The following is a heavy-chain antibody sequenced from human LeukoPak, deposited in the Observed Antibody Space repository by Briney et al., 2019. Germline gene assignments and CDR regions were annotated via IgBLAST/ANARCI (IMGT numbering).Heavy chain of an antibody. CDR3: ARDVLRDGDYLGFNAFDI. V-gene: IGHV4-59*01. CDR2: IYYSGST. Sequence: SETLSLTCTVSGGSISSYYWSWLRQPPGKGLEWIGYIYYSGSTNYNPSLKSRVTISVDTSKNQFSLKLSSVTAADTAVYYCARDVLRDGDYLGFNAFDIWGQGTMVTVSS. D-gene: IGHD4-17*01. CDR1: GGSISSYY. J-gene: IGHJ3*02.